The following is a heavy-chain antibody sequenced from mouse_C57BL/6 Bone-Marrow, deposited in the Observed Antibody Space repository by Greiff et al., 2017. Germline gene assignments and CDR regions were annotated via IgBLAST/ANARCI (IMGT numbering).Heavy chain of an antibody. D-gene: IGHD2-12*01. CDR2: ILTGSGSS. V-gene: IGHV1-9*01. Sequence: QVQLKQSGAELMKPGASVKLSCKATGYTFPGYWIEWVKQRPGHGLEWIGEILTGSGSSNYNEKFTGKATFTADTSSNTADMQLSSLTTKYSAIYYCARLGWVTITNYWGQGTTLTVSS. J-gene: IGHJ2*01. CDR3: ARLGWVTITNY. CDR1: GYTFPGYW.